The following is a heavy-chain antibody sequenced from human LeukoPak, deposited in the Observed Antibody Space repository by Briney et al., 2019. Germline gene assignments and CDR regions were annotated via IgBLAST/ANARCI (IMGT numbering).Heavy chain of an antibody. Sequence: SQTLSLTCTVSGGSISSGSYYWSWIRQPAGKGLEWIGRIYTSGSTNYNPSLKSRVTISVDTSKNQFSLKLSSVTAADTAVYYCASISDWGQGTLVTVSS. CDR3: ASISD. CDR2: IYTSGST. CDR1: GGSISSGSYY. V-gene: IGHV4-61*02. J-gene: IGHJ4*02.